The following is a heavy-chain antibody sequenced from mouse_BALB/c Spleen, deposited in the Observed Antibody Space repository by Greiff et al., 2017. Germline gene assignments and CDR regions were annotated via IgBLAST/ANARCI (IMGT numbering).Heavy chain of an antibody. D-gene: IGHD1-1*01. V-gene: IGHV3-8*02. CDR1: GDSITSGY. CDR3: ARFAYASYAMDY. Sequence: EVQLVESGPSLVKPSQTLSLTCSVTGDSITSGYWNWIRKFPGNKLEYMGYISYSGSTYYNPSLKSRISITRDTSKNQYYLQLNSVTTEDTATYYCARFAYASYAMDYWGQGTSVTVSS. J-gene: IGHJ4*01. CDR2: ISYSGST.